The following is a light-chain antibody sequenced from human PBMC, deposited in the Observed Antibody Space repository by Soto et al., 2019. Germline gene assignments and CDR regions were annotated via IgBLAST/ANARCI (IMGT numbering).Light chain of an antibody. CDR3: QQYITYPWT. Sequence: DIQMTQSPSTLSTSVGDRVTITCRASQSINSWLAWYQQKPGKAPTLLIYKASTLESGVPSRCSGSGSGTEFSLTISSLQPDDFATYYCQQYITYPWTFGQGTKVEIE. CDR2: KAS. CDR1: QSINSW. J-gene: IGKJ1*01. V-gene: IGKV1-5*03.